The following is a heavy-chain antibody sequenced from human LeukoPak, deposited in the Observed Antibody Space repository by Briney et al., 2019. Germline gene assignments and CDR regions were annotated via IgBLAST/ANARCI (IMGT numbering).Heavy chain of an antibody. J-gene: IGHJ5*02. CDR1: GFTFSSYW. CDR3: ARDRQWNYYDSSGYPRPSDWFDP. Sequence: PGGSLRLSCAASGFTFSSYWMHWVRQAPGKALVWVSRINSDGSSTSYADSVKGRFTISRDNAKNTLYLQMNSLRAEDTAVYYCARDRQWNYYDSSGYPRPSDWFDPWGQGTLVTVSS. D-gene: IGHD3-22*01. CDR2: INSDGSST. V-gene: IGHV3-74*01.